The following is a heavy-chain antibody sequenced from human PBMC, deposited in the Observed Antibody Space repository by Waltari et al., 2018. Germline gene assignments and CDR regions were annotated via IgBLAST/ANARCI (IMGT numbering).Heavy chain of an antibody. CDR3: ATDHSNYVGDYYGMDV. Sequence: QVQLVQSGAEVKKPGASVKVSCKVSGYTLTELSMHWVRQAPGKGLGWRGGFDPEDGETIYAQKFQGRVTMTEDTSTDTAYMELSSLRSEDTAVYYCATDHSNYVGDYYGMDVWGQGTTVTVSS. D-gene: IGHD4-4*01. V-gene: IGHV1-24*01. CDR1: GYTLTELS. J-gene: IGHJ6*02. CDR2: FDPEDGET.